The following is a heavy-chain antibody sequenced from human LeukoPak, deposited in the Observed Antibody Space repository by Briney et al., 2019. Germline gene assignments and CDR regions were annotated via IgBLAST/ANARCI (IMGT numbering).Heavy chain of an antibody. D-gene: IGHD5-18*01. CDR1: GFTFSTYA. Sequence: PGGSLRLSCAASGFTFSTYAISWVRQAPGKGLEWVSAISGSGVNTYYADCVKGRFTISRDNSKNTLYLQMNSLRAEDTAIYYCTKGSRGWEYGYHDYWGQGTLVTVSS. CDR3: TKGSRGWEYGYHDY. V-gene: IGHV3-23*01. J-gene: IGHJ4*02. CDR2: ISGSGVNT.